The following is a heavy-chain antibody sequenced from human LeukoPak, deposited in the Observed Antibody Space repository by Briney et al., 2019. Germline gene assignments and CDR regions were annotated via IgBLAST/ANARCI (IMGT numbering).Heavy chain of an antibody. J-gene: IGHJ6*02. CDR2: ISGSGATT. CDR1: GFTFSDYA. D-gene: IGHD1-14*01. Sequence: GGSLRLSCAASGFTFSDYAMSWVRQAPGMGLEWVSVISGSGATTYYADSVQGRFTISRDNSKNTLYLQMNSLRAEDTAVYYCAKAEGGYYYYGMDVWGQGTTVTVSS. V-gene: IGHV3-23*01. CDR3: AKAEGGYYYYGMDV.